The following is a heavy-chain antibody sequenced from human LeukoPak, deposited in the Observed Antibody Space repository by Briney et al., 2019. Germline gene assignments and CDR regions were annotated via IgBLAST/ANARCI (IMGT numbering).Heavy chain of an antibody. D-gene: IGHD5-18*01. V-gene: IGHV3-9*01. CDR3: AKDIGRVDTASTYMDV. CDR1: GFTFDDYA. Sequence: GGSLRLSCAASGFTFDDYAMHWVRQAPGKGLEGVSGISLNSFTIGYADSVKGRFTISRDNAKNSLYLQMNSLRVEDTALYYCAKDIGRVDTASTYMDVWGKGTTVTVSS. CDR2: ISLNSFTI. J-gene: IGHJ6*03.